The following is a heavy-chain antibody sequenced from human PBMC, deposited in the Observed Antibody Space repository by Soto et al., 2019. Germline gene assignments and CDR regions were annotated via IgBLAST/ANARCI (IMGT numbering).Heavy chain of an antibody. J-gene: IGHJ4*02. CDR1: GDSVSSNNVT. D-gene: IGHD5-12*01. V-gene: IGHV6-1*01. CDR3: ARNEGSGYDYYFDF. Sequence: QVQLQQSGPGLVKPSQTLSLTCTISGDSVSSNNVTWNWIRQSPSRALEWLGRTYYRSKYYNDYALSVKGRITINADTSKNQFSLQMNSVTPEDTAVYYCARNEGSGYDYYFDFWGQGILVTVSS. CDR2: TYYRSKYYN.